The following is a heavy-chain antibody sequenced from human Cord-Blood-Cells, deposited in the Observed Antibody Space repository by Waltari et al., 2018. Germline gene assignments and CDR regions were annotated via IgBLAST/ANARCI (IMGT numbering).Heavy chain of an antibody. CDR2: INHSGST. Sequence: QVQLQQWGAGLLKPSETLSLTCAVYGGSFSGYYWSWIRQPPGKGLEWIGEINHSGSTNYNPALKSRVTISVDTSKNQFSLKLSSVTAADTAVYYWARLKSGRGAFDIWGQGTMVTVSS. D-gene: IGHD3-10*01. J-gene: IGHJ3*02. CDR3: ARLKSGRGAFDI. V-gene: IGHV4-34*01. CDR1: GGSFSGYY.